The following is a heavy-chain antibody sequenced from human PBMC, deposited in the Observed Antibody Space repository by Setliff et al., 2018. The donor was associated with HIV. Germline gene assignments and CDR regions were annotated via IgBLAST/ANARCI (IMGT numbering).Heavy chain of an antibody. CDR3: ARERATSFDVRTLYPREYFHH. J-gene: IGHJ1*01. D-gene: IGHD3-10*02. Sequence: PGGSLRLFCSASGFTFSNFAFQWVRQAPGKGLEDVSAISYIGGSTYYADYVKGRFTISRDNSRYTLSLQLNSLRAEDTAVYYCARERATSFDVRTLYPREYFHHWGQGTLVTVSS. V-gene: IGHV3-64*04. CDR2: ISYIGGST. CDR1: GFTFSNFA.